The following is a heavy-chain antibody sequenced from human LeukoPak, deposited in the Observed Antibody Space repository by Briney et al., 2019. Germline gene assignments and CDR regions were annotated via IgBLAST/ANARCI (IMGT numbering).Heavy chain of an antibody. CDR2: IIPIFGTA. CDR1: GGTFSSYA. Sequence: SVKVSCKASGGTFSSYAISWVRQAPGQGLEWMGGIIPIFGTANYAQKFQGRVTITADESTSTAYMELSSLRSEDTAVYYCARANYDYVWGSYRQYYFDYWGQGTLVTVST. V-gene: IGHV1-69*01. D-gene: IGHD3-16*02. J-gene: IGHJ4*02. CDR3: ARANYDYVWGSYRQYYFDY.